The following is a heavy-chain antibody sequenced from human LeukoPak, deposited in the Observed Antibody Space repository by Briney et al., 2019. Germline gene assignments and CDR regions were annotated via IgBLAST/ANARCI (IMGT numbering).Heavy chain of an antibody. CDR2: INSDGSST. CDR3: ARNYYDSSGYYYDDAFDI. CDR1: GFTFSSYW. Sequence: GGSLRLSCAASGFTFSSYWMHWVRPAPGKGLVWVSRINSDGSSTSYADSVKGRFTISRDNAKNTLYLQMNSLRAEDTAVYYCARNYYDSSGYYYDDAFDIWGQGTMVTVSS. V-gene: IGHV3-74*01. J-gene: IGHJ3*02. D-gene: IGHD3-22*01.